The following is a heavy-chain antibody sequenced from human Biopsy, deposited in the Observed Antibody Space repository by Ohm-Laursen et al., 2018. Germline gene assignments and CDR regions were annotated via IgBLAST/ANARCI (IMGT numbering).Heavy chain of an antibody. V-gene: IGHV3-74*01. CDR3: ARDLYDFCGGCPFDP. J-gene: IGHJ5*02. CDR2: TNEDGSHT. Sequence: SLRLSCAASGFTFSRYWIHWVRQAPGKGLLTWVSHTNEDGSHTDYADSVKGRFTVSRDNAKNTVYLQMNSLRAEDTAVYYCARDLYDFCGGCPFDPWGQGTLVTVSS. CDR1: GFTFSRYW. D-gene: IGHD3-3*01.